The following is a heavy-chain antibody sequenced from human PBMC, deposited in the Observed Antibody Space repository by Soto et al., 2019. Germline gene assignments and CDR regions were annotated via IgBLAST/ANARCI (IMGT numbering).Heavy chain of an antibody. CDR2: IPQDGVDG. CDR3: ARDHLILPAHDFFYGSDV. Sequence: GGSLRLSCEVSGFTFSMYSMSWVRQSPGKGLEWVAKIPQDGVDGHYADSVKGRCTISRDNGKNSLCLQLNNLRAEDAAVYYCARDHLILPAHDFFYGSDVWGRGATVTVSS. D-gene: IGHD2-21*02. CDR1: GFTFSMYS. V-gene: IGHV3-7*03. J-gene: IGHJ6*02.